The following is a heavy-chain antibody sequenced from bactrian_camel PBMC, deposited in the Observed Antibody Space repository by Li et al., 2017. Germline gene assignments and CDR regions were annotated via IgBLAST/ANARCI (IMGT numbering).Heavy chain of an antibody. D-gene: IGHD3*01. CDR2: IDTSGGST. V-gene: IGHV3S28*01. Sequence: QLVESGGGSVQAGGSLRLSCVASGHTYINKCMGWFRQAPGKKLEGVAAIDTSGGSTYYGDSVKGRFTISKDSRDFLNLEMNSPKPEDTGIYYCAATSNWKLSGCRLRSDYNVWGQGTQVTVS. CDR3: AATSNWKLSGCRLRSDYNV. CDR1: GHTYINKC. J-gene: IGHJ4*01.